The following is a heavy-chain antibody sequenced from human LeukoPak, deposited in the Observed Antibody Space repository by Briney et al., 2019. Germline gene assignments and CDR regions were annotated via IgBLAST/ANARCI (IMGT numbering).Heavy chain of an antibody. V-gene: IGHV1-69*15. D-gene: IGHD1-26*01. CDR1: GGTFTSYA. CDR3: ARKLRLGGNWFDP. CDR2: IIPISGTT. Sequence: SVKVSCKTSGGTFTSYAITWVRQAPGQGLEWMGKIIPISGTTNYSQKFQGRVTFTADESTSTAYMELSSLRSEETALYYCARKLRLGGNWFDPWGQGTLVTVSS. J-gene: IGHJ5*02.